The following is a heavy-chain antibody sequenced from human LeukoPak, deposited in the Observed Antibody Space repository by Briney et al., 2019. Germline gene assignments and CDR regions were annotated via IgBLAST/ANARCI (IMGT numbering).Heavy chain of an antibody. CDR2: INHSGST. J-gene: IGHJ3*02. CDR3: ARGGNWGLAFDI. D-gene: IGHD7-27*01. Sequence: NPSGTLSLTCAVYGGSFSGYYWSWIRQPPGKGLEWIGEINHSGSTNYNPSLKSRVTISVDTSKNQFSLKLSSVTAADTAVYYCARGGNWGLAFDIWGQGTMVTVSS. V-gene: IGHV4-34*01. CDR1: GGSFSGYY.